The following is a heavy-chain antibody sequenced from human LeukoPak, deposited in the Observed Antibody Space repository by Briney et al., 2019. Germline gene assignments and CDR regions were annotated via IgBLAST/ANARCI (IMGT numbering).Heavy chain of an antibody. CDR1: GGSISNYY. CDR3: ARANWGSYGSGQFDP. D-gene: IGHD3-10*01. J-gene: IGHJ5*02. CDR2: IYTNGNT. Sequence: SETLSLTCTVSGGSISNYYWGWIRQPAGKGLEWIGRIYTNGNTSYNPSLKSRVTMSVDMSKNQFSLKLSSVTAADTAMYYCARANWGSYGSGQFDPWGQGTLVTVSS. V-gene: IGHV4-4*07.